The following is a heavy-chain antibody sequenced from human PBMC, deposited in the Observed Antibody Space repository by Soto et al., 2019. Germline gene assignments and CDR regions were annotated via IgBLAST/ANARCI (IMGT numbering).Heavy chain of an antibody. CDR3: ARLGYCSGGSCYGSDY. Sequence: PSETLSLTCSVSGGSISSSSYYWGWIRQPPGKGLEWIGSIYYRGSTCYSPSLKSRVTISVDTSKSQFSLRLSSVTAADTAVYYCARLGYCSGGSCYGSDYWGQGALVTVSS. J-gene: IGHJ4*02. D-gene: IGHD2-15*01. CDR1: GGSISSSSYY. V-gene: IGHV4-39*01. CDR2: IYYRGST.